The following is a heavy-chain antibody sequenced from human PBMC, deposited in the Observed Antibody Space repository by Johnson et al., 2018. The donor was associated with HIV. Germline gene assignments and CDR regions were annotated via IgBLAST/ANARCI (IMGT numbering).Heavy chain of an antibody. V-gene: IGHV3-9*01. Sequence: EVQLVESGGGLKQPGGSLRLSCAASGFTFDDYAMHWVRQAPGKGLEWVSGISWDSGSIGYADSVKGRFTISRDNAKNSLYLQMNSLRAEDTALYYCAKDRDLAAAGTDAFDIWGQGTMVTVSS. D-gene: IGHD6-13*01. CDR3: AKDRDLAAAGTDAFDI. CDR2: ISWDSGSI. CDR1: GFTFDDYA. J-gene: IGHJ3*02.